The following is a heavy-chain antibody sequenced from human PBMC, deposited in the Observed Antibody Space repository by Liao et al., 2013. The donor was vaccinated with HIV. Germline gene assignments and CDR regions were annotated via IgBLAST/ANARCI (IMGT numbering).Heavy chain of an antibody. CDR2: IFYSGST. D-gene: IGHD3-3*01. CDR3: ARSDPTEGFAVDY. CDR1: GGSFSGYY. Sequence: QVQLQQWGAGLLKPSETLSLTCAVYGGSFSGYYWSWIRQPPGKGLEWIGSIFYSGSTYYNPSLKSRVTISVDTSKNQFSLKLSSVTAADTAVYYCARSDPTEGFAVDYWGQGTLVTVSS. J-gene: IGHJ4*02. V-gene: IGHV4-34*12.